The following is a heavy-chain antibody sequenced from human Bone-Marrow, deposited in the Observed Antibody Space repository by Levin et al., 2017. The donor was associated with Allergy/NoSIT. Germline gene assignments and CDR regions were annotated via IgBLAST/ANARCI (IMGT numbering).Heavy chain of an antibody. J-gene: IGHJ5*02. V-gene: IGHV3-49*03. CDR2: IRSKAYGGST. CDR3: TGTEYDILTGYPNCFDP. D-gene: IGHD3-9*01. Sequence: GESLKISCTASGFTFGDYAVTWFRQAPGMGLEWVGFIRSKAYGGSTEYAASVKGRVTISRDDSKGIAYLQMNSLKTEDTAVYFCTGTEYDILTGYPNCFDPWGQGTLVTVSS. CDR1: GFTFGDYA.